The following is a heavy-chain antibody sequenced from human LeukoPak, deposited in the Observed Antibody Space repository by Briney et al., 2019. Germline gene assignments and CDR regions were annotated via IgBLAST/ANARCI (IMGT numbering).Heavy chain of an antibody. Sequence: GGVPRLSRAAPGFTFSDYYISWVRPAPGEGGEGGLYISSSSSYTNYADSVKGRFTISRDNAKNSLYLQMNSLRAEDTAVYYCARVYVGTDTVDFDYWGQGTLVTVSS. J-gene: IGHJ4*02. CDR3: ARVYVGTDTVDFDY. D-gene: IGHD5-18*01. CDR2: ISSSSSYT. CDR1: GFTFSDYY. V-gene: IGHV3-11*06.